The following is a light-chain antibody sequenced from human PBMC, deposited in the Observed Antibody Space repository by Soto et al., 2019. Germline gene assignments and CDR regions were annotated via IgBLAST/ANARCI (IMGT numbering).Light chain of an antibody. CDR1: SSDVGGYNY. CDR3: AAWDDSLNVYV. J-gene: IGLJ1*01. V-gene: IGLV2-8*01. Sequence: QSALTQPPSASGSPGQSVTISCTGTSSDVGGYNYVSWYQQHPGKAPRLMIYEVTKRPSGVPGRFSGSKSGNTASLTVSGLQAEDEADYYCAAWDDSLNVYVFGTGTKLTVL. CDR2: EVT.